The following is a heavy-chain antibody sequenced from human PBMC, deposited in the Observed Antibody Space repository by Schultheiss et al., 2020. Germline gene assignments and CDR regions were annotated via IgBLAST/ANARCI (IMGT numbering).Heavy chain of an antibody. V-gene: IGHV3-20*04. CDR1: GFTFDDYG. CDR3: ASPGRAYLGYFSGGSCYQLDY. D-gene: IGHD2-15*01. Sequence: GGSLRLSCAASGFTFDDYGMSWVRQAPGKGLEWVSGINWNGGSTGYADSVKGRFTISRDNAKNSLYLQMNSLRAEDTAVYYCASPGRAYLGYFSGGSCYQLDYWGQGALVTVSS. CDR2: INWNGGST. J-gene: IGHJ4*02.